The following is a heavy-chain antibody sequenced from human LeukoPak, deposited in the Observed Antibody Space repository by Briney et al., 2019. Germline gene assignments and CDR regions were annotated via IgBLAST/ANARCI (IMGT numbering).Heavy chain of an antibody. D-gene: IGHD3-22*01. J-gene: IGHJ4*02. Sequence: GGSLRLSCAASGFTFSSYSMNWVRQAPGKGLEWVSAISGSGDSTYYADSVKGRFTISRDYSKNTLYLQMNNLRAEDTALYYCAKDIIRYYDSSGYYYPFDCWGQGTLVTVSS. V-gene: IGHV3-23*01. CDR1: GFTFSSYS. CDR3: AKDIIRYYDSSGYYYPFDC. CDR2: ISGSGDST.